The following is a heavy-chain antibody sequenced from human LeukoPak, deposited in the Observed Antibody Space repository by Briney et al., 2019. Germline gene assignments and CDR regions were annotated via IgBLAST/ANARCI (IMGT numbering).Heavy chain of an antibody. CDR1: GFTFDDYA. CDR3: AKDIFSYYYYDSSGYPGNY. D-gene: IGHD3-22*01. V-gene: IGHV3-43*02. CDR2: ISGDGGST. Sequence: GGSLRLSCAASGFTFDDYAMHWVRQAPGKGLEWVSLISGDGGSTYYADSVKGRFTISRDNSKNSLYLQMNSLRTEDTALYYCAKDIFSYYYYDSSGYPGNYWGQGTLVTVSS. J-gene: IGHJ4*02.